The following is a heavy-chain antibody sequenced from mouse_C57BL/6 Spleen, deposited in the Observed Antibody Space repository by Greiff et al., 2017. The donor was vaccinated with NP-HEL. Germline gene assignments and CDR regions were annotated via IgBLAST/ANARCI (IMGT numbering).Heavy chain of an antibody. Sequence: VQLQQSGPVLVKPGASVKMSCKASGYTFTDYYMNWVKQSHGKSLEWIGVINPYNGGTSYNQKFKGKATLTVDKSSSTAYMELNSLTSEDSAVYYCAREVKDYFDYWGQGTTLTVSS. CDR2: INPYNGGT. CDR1: GYTFTDYY. CDR3: AREVKDYFDY. D-gene: IGHD2-2*01. V-gene: IGHV1-19*01. J-gene: IGHJ2*01.